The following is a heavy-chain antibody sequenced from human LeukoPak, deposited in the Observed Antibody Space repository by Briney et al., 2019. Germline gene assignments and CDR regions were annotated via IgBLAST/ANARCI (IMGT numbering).Heavy chain of an antibody. Sequence: GGSLRLSCAASGFTVSSNYMSWVRQAPGKGLEWVSVIYSGGSTYYADSVKGRFTISRDNSKNTLYLQMNSLRAEDTAVYYCAKDLEYSYGEAFDYWGQGTLVTVSS. D-gene: IGHD5-18*01. V-gene: IGHV3-53*01. CDR1: GFTVSSNY. CDR3: AKDLEYSYGEAFDY. J-gene: IGHJ4*02. CDR2: IYSGGST.